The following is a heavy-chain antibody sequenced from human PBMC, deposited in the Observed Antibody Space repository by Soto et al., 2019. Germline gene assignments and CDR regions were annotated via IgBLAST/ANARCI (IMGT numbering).Heavy chain of an antibody. CDR2: IKQDGSAK. D-gene: IGHD5-12*01. J-gene: IGHJ4*02. CDR1: GFTFSSYW. V-gene: IGHV3-7*01. Sequence: EVQLVESGGGLVQPGGSLRLSCAASGFTFSSYWMSWVRQAPGKGLEWVANIKQDGSAKYYVDSVKGRFTISRDNAKNSLYLQMNSLSAQDTAVYYCARDGLHGHFFDYCRQGTLVTVSS. CDR3: ARDGLHGHFFDY.